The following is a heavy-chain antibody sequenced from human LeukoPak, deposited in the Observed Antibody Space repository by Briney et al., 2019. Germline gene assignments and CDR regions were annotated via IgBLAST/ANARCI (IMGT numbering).Heavy chain of an antibody. CDR1: GFTFSSYS. CDR3: ARDPSGNSYFDY. V-gene: IGHV3-53*01. CDR2: LFASGRS. D-gene: IGHD4-23*01. J-gene: IGHJ4*02. Sequence: GGSLRLSCAASGFTFSSYSMNWVRLAPGRGLEWVSVLFASGRSLYADSVMGRFTVSRDSSKNTFFLEMNGLRVEDTAVYYCARDPSGNSYFDYWGQGTLVTVSS.